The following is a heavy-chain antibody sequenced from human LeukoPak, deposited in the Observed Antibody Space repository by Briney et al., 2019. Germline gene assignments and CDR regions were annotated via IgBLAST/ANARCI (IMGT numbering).Heavy chain of an antibody. CDR3: AREDYGDYSWYFDL. J-gene: IGHJ2*01. CDR2: ISSRSSYI. Sequence: GGSLILSCAASGFSFSSHAMCWVRQAPGKGLEWVSSISSRSSYIYYADSVKGRFTISRDNAKNSLYLQMNSLRAEDTAVYYCAREDYGDYSWYFDLWGRGTLVTVSS. V-gene: IGHV3-21*01. D-gene: IGHD4-17*01. CDR1: GFSFSSHA.